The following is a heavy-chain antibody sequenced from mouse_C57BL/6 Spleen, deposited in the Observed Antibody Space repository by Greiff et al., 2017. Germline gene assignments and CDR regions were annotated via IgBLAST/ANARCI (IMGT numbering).Heavy chain of an antibody. J-gene: IGHJ4*01. V-gene: IGHV1-4*01. CDR1: GYTFTSYT. Sequence: VQVVESGAELARPGASVKMSCKASGYTFTSYTMPWVKQRPGQGLEWIGYINPSSGYTKYNQKVKDKATLTADKSSSTAYMQLSSLTSEDSAVYYCARDYAKDYWGQGTSVTVSS. CDR3: ARDYAKDY. CDR2: INPSSGYT.